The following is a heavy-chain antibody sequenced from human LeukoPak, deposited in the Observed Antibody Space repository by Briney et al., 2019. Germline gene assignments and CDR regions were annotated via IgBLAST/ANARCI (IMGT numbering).Heavy chain of an antibody. CDR2: ITSGSSYI. Sequence: PGGSLRLSCAASGFTFSSYNMNWVRQAPGKGLEWVSSITSGSSYIYYADSVKGRFTISRDNAKNSLYLQMNSLRAEDTAVYYCARDPYSGSYGNYYYYFMDVWGKGTTVTISS. CDR1: GFTFSSYN. CDR3: ARDPYSGSYGNYYYYFMDV. D-gene: IGHD1-26*01. J-gene: IGHJ6*03. V-gene: IGHV3-21*01.